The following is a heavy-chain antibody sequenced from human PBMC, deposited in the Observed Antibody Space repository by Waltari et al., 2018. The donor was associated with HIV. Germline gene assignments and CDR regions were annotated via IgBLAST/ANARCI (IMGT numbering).Heavy chain of an antibody. J-gene: IGHJ5*01. CDR1: GFTFSSYA. CDR3: AKGAFDMVVVSALDS. D-gene: IGHD2-21*01. Sequence: EVQLLESGGGLVQPGGSLRLSCAAAGFTFSSYAMSWVRQAPGKGLQWVSIISGMGSTTSSADSVKGRVTSARDNSDNTLYLQINGLRAEDTAVYYCAKGAFDMVVVSALDSWGHGTLVTVSS. V-gene: IGHV3-23*01. CDR2: ISGMGSTT.